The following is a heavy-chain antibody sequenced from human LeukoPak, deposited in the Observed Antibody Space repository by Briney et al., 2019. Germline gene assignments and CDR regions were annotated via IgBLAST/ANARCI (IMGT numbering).Heavy chain of an antibody. V-gene: IGHV4-39*07. CDR1: GGSISSPNYY. D-gene: IGHD4-17*01. J-gene: IGHJ6*03. CDR2: IYYNRTT. Sequence: PSETLSLTCTVSGGSISSPNYYWTWLRQPPGKGLEWIGNIYYNRTTNYKASLKSRVTISLDTSKNQFCLSLRSVTAADTAVYWCARIDYGDYLGYFYYYYMDLWGKGTTVTVSS. CDR3: ARIDYGDYLGYFYYYYMDL.